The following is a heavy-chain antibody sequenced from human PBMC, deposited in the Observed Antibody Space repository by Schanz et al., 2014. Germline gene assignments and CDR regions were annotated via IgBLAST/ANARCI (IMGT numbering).Heavy chain of an antibody. CDR2: VSSSSSYT. CDR3: ARPPHDSSGYYPFDY. D-gene: IGHD3-22*01. V-gene: IGHV3-11*03. J-gene: IGHJ4*02. Sequence: VHLLESGGGLAQPGGSLRLSCAASGFTLSNYAMSWVRQAPGKGLEWVSYVSSSSSYTHYADSVKGRFTISRDNAKNSLYLQMNSLRAEDTAVYYCARPPHDSSGYYPFDYWGQGTLVTVSS. CDR1: GFTLSNYA.